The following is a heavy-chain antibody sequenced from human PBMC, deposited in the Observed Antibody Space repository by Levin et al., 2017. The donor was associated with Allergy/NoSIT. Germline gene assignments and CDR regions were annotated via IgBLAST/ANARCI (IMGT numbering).Heavy chain of an antibody. D-gene: IGHD6-19*01. Sequence: GESLKISCAASGFTFSSYAMSWVRQAPGKGLEWVSAISGSGGSTYYADSVKGRFTISRDNSKNTLYLQMNSLRAEDTAVYYCAKDADGIAVAGEYYFDYWGQGTLVTVSS. V-gene: IGHV3-23*01. CDR2: ISGSGGST. CDR1: GFTFSSYA. CDR3: AKDADGIAVAGEYYFDY. J-gene: IGHJ4*02.